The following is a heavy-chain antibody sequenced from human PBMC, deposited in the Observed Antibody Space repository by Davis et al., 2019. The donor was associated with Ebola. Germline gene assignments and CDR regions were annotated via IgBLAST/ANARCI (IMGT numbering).Heavy chain of an antibody. CDR2: ISGSGGST. CDR3: AKDLGTSGIVDY. V-gene: IGHV3-23*01. J-gene: IGHJ4*02. D-gene: IGHD1-1*01. CDR1: GFTFSKYE. Sequence: GESLKISCAASGFTFSKYEMSWVRQPPGKGLEWVSTISGSGGSTYYAGSVQGRFTISRDNSKNTLYLQMNSLRSEDTAIYYCAKDLGTSGIVDYWGQGTLVTVS.